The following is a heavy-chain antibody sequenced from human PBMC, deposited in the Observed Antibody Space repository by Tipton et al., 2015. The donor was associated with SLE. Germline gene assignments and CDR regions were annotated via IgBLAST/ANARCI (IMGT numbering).Heavy chain of an antibody. CDR3: ARVEVTIAGKDDAFDI. CDR2: IYYSGTT. CDR1: GGSISSRSLY. V-gene: IGHV4-39*07. D-gene: IGHD4-17*01. J-gene: IGHJ3*02. Sequence: TLSLTCTVSGGSISSRSLYWGWIRQPPGKGLEWIGSIYYSGTTNYNPSLKSRVTISLDTSKNEFSLRLTSVAAADTAVYYCARVEVTIAGKDDAFDIWGQGTKVTVSS.